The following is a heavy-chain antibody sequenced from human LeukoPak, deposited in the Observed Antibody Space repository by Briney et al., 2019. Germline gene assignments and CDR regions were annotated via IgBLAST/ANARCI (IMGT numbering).Heavy chain of an antibody. V-gene: IGHV4-59*01. Sequence: SETLSLTCTVSGGSISTYYWNWIRQPPGKGLEWIGYIYHSGSTNYNPSLQSRVTISVDTSKNQFSLTLNSVTAADTAVYYCARGGAARLHFQNWGQGTLVTVSS. D-gene: IGHD6-6*01. CDR3: ARGGAARLHFQN. CDR1: GGSISTYY. CDR2: IYHSGST. J-gene: IGHJ1*01.